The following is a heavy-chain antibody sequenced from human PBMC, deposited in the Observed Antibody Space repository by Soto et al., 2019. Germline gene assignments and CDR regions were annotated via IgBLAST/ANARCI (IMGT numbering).Heavy chain of an antibody. CDR1: GFTFSSYS. CDR2: ISNSSRYI. D-gene: IGHD6-19*01. J-gene: IGHJ4*02. Sequence: EVQLVESGGGLVKPGGSLRLSCAGSGFTFSSYSMNWVRKAPGKGLEWVSSISNSSRYIYYADSVKGRFTISRDNAKNSLYRQRNSLRAEDTAVYYGARALGDSSGWYLIWCQGTLFTFAS. V-gene: IGHV3-21*01. CDR3: ARALGDSSGWYLI.